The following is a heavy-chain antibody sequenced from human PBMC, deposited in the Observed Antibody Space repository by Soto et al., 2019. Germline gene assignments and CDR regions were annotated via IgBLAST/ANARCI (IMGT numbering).Heavy chain of an antibody. CDR2: ISNGVGSAI. CDR3: AREMRRSYGQFDY. Sequence: QVQLVESGGCLVKPGGSLRLSCAASGFTFSDYYMSWISQAPGKRLEWVSSISNGVGSAIYYADSVKGRFTTSRDNAYNSLYLQMNSLRAEDTAVYYCAREMRRSYGQFDYWGQGTLVTASS. V-gene: IGHV3-11*01. D-gene: IGHD3-16*01. J-gene: IGHJ4*02. CDR1: GFTFSDYY.